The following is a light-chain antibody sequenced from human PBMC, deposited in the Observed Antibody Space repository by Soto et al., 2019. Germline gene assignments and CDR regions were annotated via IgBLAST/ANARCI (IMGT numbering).Light chain of an antibody. J-gene: IGKJ5*01. Sequence: DIQMTQSPSSLSASVGDRVTIICQASQDINNYLNWYQQKPGKPPKLLIHDSSNLEMGVPSRFSGSGYGTRFSFTISSLQPEDIATYYCQQLDNLPFTFGKRTRLEIK. CDR1: QDINNY. CDR2: DSS. CDR3: QQLDNLPFT. V-gene: IGKV1-33*01.